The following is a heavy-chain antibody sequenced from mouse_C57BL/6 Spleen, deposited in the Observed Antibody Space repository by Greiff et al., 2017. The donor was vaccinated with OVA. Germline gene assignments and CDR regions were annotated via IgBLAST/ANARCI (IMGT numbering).Heavy chain of an antibody. CDR1: GFTFSDYG. J-gene: IGHJ4*01. Sequence: EVKLVESGGGLVKPGGSLKLSCAASGFTFSDYGMHWVRQAPEKGLEWVAYISSGSSTIYYADTVKGRFTISRDNAKNTLILKMTSLRPEATARSYCASAITAVVAPYYYAMDYWGQGTSVTVSS. D-gene: IGHD1-1*01. CDR3: ASAITAVVAPYYYAMDY. V-gene: IGHV5-17*01. CDR2: ISSGSSTI.